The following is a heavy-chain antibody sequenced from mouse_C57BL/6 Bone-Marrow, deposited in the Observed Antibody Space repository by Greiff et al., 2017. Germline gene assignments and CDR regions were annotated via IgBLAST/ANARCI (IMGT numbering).Heavy chain of an antibody. J-gene: IGHJ4*01. V-gene: IGHV1-39*01. CDR3: ARCYDYDYAMDY. Sequence: EVQVVESGPELVKPGASVKISCKASGYSFTDYNMNWVKQSNGKSLEWIGVINPNYGTPSYNQKFKGKATLTVDQSSSTADMQHNSLTSEYSAVYYCARCYDYDYAMDYWGQGTSGTVSS. CDR2: INPNYGTP. D-gene: IGHD2-4*01. CDR1: GYSFTDYN.